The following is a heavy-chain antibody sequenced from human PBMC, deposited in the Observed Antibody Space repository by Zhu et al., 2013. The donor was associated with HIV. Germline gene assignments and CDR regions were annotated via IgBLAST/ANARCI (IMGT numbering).Heavy chain of an antibody. D-gene: IGHD3-9*01. CDR3: ARHDILTGYFVFDL. CDR2: NNPDSGDT. V-gene: IGHV1-18*01. Sequence: QVQLVQSGPEVKKPGASVKVSCKASGYTFTSYGISWVRQAPGQGLEWMGWNNPDSGDTKYAQKFQGRVTMTRDTSISTAYMELSTLRSDDTAVYYCARHDILTGYFVFDLWGQGTLVAVSS. J-gene: IGHJ5*02. CDR1: GYTFTSYG.